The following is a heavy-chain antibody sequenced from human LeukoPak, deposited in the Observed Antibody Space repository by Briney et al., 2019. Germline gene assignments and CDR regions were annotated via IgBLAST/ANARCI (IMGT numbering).Heavy chain of an antibody. CDR3: ASLGNYASPYMDV. CDR1: GGTFSSYA. J-gene: IGHJ6*03. Sequence: ASVKVSCKTSGGTFSSYAIGWVRQAPGQGLEWMGGIIPIFGTAKYAQKFQGRVTITADESTSTAYMELSSLRSEDTAVYYCASLGNYASPYMDVWGKGTTVTISS. CDR2: IIPIFGTA. V-gene: IGHV1-69*13. D-gene: IGHD4-11*01.